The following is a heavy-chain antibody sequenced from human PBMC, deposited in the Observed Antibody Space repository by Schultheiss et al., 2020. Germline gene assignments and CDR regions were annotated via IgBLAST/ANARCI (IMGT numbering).Heavy chain of an antibody. CDR1: GFTFSSYA. J-gene: IGHJ6*04. CDR2: ISGSGGST. D-gene: IGHD3-3*01. V-gene: IGHV3-23*01. CDR3: AKEDGGNYDFWSGYYSGSYGMDV. Sequence: GESLKISCAASGFTFSSYAMSWVRQAPGKGLEWVSAISGSGGSTYYADSVKGRFTISRDNSKNTLYLQMNSLRAEDTAVYYCAKEDGGNYDFWSGYYSGSYGMDVWGKGTTVTVAS.